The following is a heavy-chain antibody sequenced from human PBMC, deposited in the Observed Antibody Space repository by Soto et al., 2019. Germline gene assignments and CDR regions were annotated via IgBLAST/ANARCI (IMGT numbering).Heavy chain of an antibody. Sequence: PSETLSLTCTVSGGSISSSSYYWGWIRQPPGKGLEWIGSIYYSGSTYYNPSLKSRVTISVDTSKNQFSLKLSSVTAADTAVYYCARAQPLWGYDSSGYSYYFDYWGQGTLVTVSS. CDR2: IYYSGST. V-gene: IGHV4-39*01. J-gene: IGHJ4*02. D-gene: IGHD3-22*01. CDR3: ARAQPLWGYDSSGYSYYFDY. CDR1: GGSISSSSYY.